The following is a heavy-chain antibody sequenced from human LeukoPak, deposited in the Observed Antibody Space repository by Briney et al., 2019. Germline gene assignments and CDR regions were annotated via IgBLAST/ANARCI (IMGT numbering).Heavy chain of an antibody. V-gene: IGHV3-30*02. J-gene: IGHJ4*02. Sequence: GGSLRLSCAASGFTFSSYDMYWVRQAPGKGLDWVAFVRYDGSQKYYADSVKGRFTLSRDNSKNTLYLQMNSLRAEDTAVFHCAKGGARLHSYYFDYWGQGTLVTVSS. CDR1: GFTFSSYD. CDR2: VRYDGSQK. CDR3: AKGGARLHSYYFDY. D-gene: IGHD1-26*01.